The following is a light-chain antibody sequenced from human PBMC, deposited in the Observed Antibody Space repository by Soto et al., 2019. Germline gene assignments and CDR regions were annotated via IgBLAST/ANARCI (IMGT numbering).Light chain of an antibody. J-gene: IGLJ2*01. CDR2: DNN. V-gene: IGLV1-51*01. CDR1: SSNIGNNY. CDR3: ETWDSSRSAGV. Sequence: QSVLTQPPSVSAAPGQKVTISCSGSSSNIGNNYVSWYQQLPGTAPKLLIYDNNKRPSGIPDRFSGSKSGTSATLGITGPQPGDEADYYCETWDSSRSAGVFGGGTKVTVL.